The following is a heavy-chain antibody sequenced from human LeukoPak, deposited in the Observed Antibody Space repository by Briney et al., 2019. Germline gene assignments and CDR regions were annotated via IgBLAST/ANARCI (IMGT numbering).Heavy chain of an antibody. V-gene: IGHV4-39*01. J-gene: IGHJ5*02. CDR2: IYYSGST. CDR1: GGSISSSSYY. CDR3: ARHVGFITMVRGVINNNWFDP. D-gene: IGHD3-10*01. Sequence: PSEILSLTCTVSGGSISSSSYYWGWIRQPPGKGLEWIGSIYYSGSTYYNPSLKSRVTISVDTSKKQFSLKLSSVTAADTAVYYCARHVGFITMVRGVINNNWFDPWGQGTLVTVSS.